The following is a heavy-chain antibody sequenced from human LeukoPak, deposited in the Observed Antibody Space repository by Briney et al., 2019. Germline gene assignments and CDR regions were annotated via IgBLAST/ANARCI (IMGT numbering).Heavy chain of an antibody. J-gene: IGHJ3*02. CDR1: GYTSTSYG. D-gene: IGHD6-19*01. Sequence: ASVKVSCKASGYTSTSYGISWVRQAPGQGLEWMGWISAYNGNTNYAQKLQGRVTMTTDTSTSTGYMELRSLRSDDTAVYYCAADGGSGWPPGAFDIWGQGTMVTVSS. V-gene: IGHV1-18*01. CDR2: ISAYNGNT. CDR3: AADGGSGWPPGAFDI.